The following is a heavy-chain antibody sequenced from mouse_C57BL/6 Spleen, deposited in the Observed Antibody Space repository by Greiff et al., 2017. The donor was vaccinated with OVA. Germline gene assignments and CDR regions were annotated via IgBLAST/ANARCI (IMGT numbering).Heavy chain of an antibody. J-gene: IGHJ2*01. CDR1: GYTFTSYW. CDR2: IDPNRGGT. CDR3: ARFPYDYGTD. D-gene: IGHD2-4*01. Sequence: VQLQQPGAELVKPGASVKLSCKASGYTFTSYWMHWVKQRPGRGLEWIGRIDPNRGGTKYNEKFKSKATLTVDKPSSTAYMQLSSLTSEGSAVYDCARFPYDYGTDWGQGTTLTVSS. V-gene: IGHV1-72*01.